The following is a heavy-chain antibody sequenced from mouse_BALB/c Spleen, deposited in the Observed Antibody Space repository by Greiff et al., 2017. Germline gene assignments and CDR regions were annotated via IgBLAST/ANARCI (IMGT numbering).Heavy chain of an antibody. CDR2: ISDGGSYT. V-gene: IGHV5-4*02. Sequence: EVMLVESGGGLVKPGGSLKLSCAASGFTFSDYYMYWVRQTPEKRLEWVATISDGGSYTYCPDSVKGRFTISRDNAKNNLYLQMSSLKSEDTAMYYCARAYWDEDYYAMDYWGQGTSVTVSS. CDR3: ARAYWDEDYYAMDY. J-gene: IGHJ4*01. D-gene: IGHD4-1*01. CDR1: GFTFSDYY.